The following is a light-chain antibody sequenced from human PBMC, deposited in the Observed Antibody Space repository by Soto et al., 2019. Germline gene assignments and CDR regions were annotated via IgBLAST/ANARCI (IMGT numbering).Light chain of an antibody. Sequence: DIQMTQSPSSLSASVGDRVTITCRASQDISVYLAWYQQKPGKVPKLLIYSASTLQSGVPSRFSGSGSGTDFTLTISSLQPEDVATYYCQKFNTAPLTCGQGTLLEIK. CDR1: QDISVY. CDR2: SAS. J-gene: IGKJ5*01. V-gene: IGKV1-27*01. CDR3: QKFNTAPLT.